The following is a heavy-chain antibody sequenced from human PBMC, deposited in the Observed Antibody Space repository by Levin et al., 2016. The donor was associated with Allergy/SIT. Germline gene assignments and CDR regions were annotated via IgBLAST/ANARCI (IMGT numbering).Heavy chain of an antibody. Sequence: GESLKISCAGSGFTFSNYGMHWVRQAPGKGLEWVALISYDGSNEYYLDSVQGRFSVSRDNSKKALYLQMTSLRVEDTAVYYCARELQWLSTDKYGMDVWGQGTTVTVSS. D-gene: IGHD3-22*01. CDR2: ISYDGSNE. CDR3: ARELQWLSTDKYGMDV. CDR1: GFTFSNYG. J-gene: IGHJ6*02. V-gene: IGHV3-30*03.